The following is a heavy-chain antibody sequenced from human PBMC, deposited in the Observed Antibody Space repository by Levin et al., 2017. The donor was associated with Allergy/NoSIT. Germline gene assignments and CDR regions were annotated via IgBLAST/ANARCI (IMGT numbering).Heavy chain of an antibody. CDR3: ARGGLKIYYYDSSGYDYYYYGMDV. CDR1: GFTFSSYS. J-gene: IGHJ6*02. Sequence: GESLKISCAASGFTFSSYSMNWVRQAPGKGLEWVSSISSSSSYIYYADSVKGRFTISRDNAKNSLYLQMNSLRAEDTAVYYCARGGLKIYYYDSSGYDYYYYGMDVWGQGTTVTVSS. D-gene: IGHD3-22*01. CDR2: ISSSSSYI. V-gene: IGHV3-21*01.